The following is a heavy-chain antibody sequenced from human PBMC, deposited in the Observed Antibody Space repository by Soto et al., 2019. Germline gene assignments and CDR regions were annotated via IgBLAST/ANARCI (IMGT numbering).Heavy chain of an antibody. J-gene: IGHJ4*02. Sequence: QVQLVESGGGVVQPGRSLRLSCAASGFTFSSYAMHWVRQAPGKGLEWVAVISYDGSNKYYADSVKGRFTISRDNSKNTLYLQMNSLRAEDTAVYYCARDRTYYYGSGSHFDHWGQGTLVTVSS. CDR3: ARDRTYYYGSGSHFDH. D-gene: IGHD3-10*01. CDR1: GFTFSSYA. V-gene: IGHV3-30-3*01. CDR2: ISYDGSNK.